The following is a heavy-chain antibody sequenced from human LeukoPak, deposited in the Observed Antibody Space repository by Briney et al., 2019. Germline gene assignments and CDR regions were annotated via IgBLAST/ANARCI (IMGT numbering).Heavy chain of an antibody. D-gene: IGHD6-19*01. CDR2: ISYSGST. Sequence: SETLSLTCTVFGGSISSSSYYWGWIRQPPGKGLEFIGSISYSGSTYYNPSLKSRVTISVDTSKNQFSLKLSSVTAADTAVYYCARRTPEQGLFDYWGQGTLVTVSS. V-gene: IGHV4-39*01. J-gene: IGHJ4*02. CDR1: GGSISSSSYY. CDR3: ARRTPEQGLFDY.